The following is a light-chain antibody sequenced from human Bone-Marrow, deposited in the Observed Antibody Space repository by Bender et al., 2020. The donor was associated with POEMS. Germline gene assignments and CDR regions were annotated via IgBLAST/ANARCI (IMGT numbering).Light chain of an antibody. CDR1: SSDVGGSNY. Sequence: QSALTQPASVSGSPGQSITISCTGTSSDVGGSNYVSWYQQHAGEAPKLMVYDVGNRPSGVSSRFSGSKSGNTASLTISGLQADDEADYYCISYKDTNTVYVFGTGTRVTVL. J-gene: IGLJ1*01. CDR3: ISYKDTNTVYV. CDR2: DVG. V-gene: IGLV2-14*03.